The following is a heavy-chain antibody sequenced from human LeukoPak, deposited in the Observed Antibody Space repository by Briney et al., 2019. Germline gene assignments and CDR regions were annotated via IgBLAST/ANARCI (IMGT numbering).Heavy chain of an antibody. D-gene: IGHD1-1*01. CDR3: ARDKYMSGHVGSLFDP. CDR2: ISGSGGST. J-gene: IGHJ5*02. Sequence: GGSLRLSCAASGFTFSSYGMSWVRQAPGKGLEWVSAISGSGGSTYYADSVKGRFTISRDNSKNTLYLQMNSLRDEDTAVYYRARDKYMSGHVGSLFDPWGQGTLVIVSS. V-gene: IGHV3-23*01. CDR1: GFTFSSYG.